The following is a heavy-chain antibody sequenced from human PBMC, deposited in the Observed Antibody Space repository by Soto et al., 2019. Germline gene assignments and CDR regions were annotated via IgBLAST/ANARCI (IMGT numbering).Heavy chain of an antibody. CDR1: GGTFSRSA. V-gene: IGHV1-69*13. CDR3: ARGRSYDWNHYLQQED. Sequence: SVKVSCKASGGTFSRSAISWVRQAPGQRLEWMGGFVSIFATTDYAQKFQGRLTITADESTSTVYMELRSLTSDDTAIYYCARGRSYDWNHYLQQEDWGPGTLVTVSS. D-gene: IGHD1-20*01. J-gene: IGHJ4*02. CDR2: FVSIFATT.